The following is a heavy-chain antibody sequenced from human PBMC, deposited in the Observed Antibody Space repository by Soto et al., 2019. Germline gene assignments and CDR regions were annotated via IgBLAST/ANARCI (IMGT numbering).Heavy chain of an antibody. CDR1: GYSFTSYW. CDR2: IYPGDSDT. Sequence: PGESLKISCKGSGYSFTSYWIGWVRQMPGKGLEWMGIIYPGDSDTRYSPSFQGQVTIAADKSISTAYLQWSSLKASDTAMYYCARYSVVVPAGTLDAFDIWGQGTMVTVSS. CDR3: ARYSVVVPAGTLDAFDI. V-gene: IGHV5-51*01. J-gene: IGHJ3*02. D-gene: IGHD2-2*01.